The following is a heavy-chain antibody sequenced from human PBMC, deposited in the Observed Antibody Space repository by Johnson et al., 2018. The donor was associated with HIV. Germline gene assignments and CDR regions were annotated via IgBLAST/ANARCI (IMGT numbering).Heavy chain of an antibody. CDR2: ISYDGSNK. D-gene: IGHD5/OR15-5a*01. CDR3: ARLSKGGFDAFDI. CDR1: GFTFSDYY. J-gene: IGHJ3*02. Sequence: QVQLVESGAGVVQPGRSLRLSCAGSGFTFSDYYMNWILQAPGKGLEWVAVISYDGSNKYYADSVKGRFTISRDNSKNTLHLQMKSLRGEDTAVYYCARLSKGGFDAFDIWGQVTMVTVSS. V-gene: IGHV3-30*03.